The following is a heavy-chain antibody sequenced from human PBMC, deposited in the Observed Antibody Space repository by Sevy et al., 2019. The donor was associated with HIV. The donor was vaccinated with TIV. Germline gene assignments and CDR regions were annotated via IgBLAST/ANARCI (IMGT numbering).Heavy chain of an antibody. Sequence: GGSLRLSCAATGFTFSNYAMHWVRQAPGKGMEWVAIIWSDGAYQYHGDSVKGRFTISRDNSKNTRYLQMNNVRVEETAGYYCARGGYYYDNAAYYALDSWGQGTLVTVSS. D-gene: IGHD3-22*01. J-gene: IGHJ4*02. CDR1: GFTFSNYA. CDR2: IWSDGAYQ. V-gene: IGHV3-33*01. CDR3: ARGGYYYDNAAYYALDS.